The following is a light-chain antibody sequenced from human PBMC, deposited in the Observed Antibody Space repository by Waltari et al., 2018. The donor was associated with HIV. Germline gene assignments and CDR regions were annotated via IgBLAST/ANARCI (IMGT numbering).Light chain of an antibody. CDR2: DDD. Sequence: QSVLTQPPSVSGAPGQRVTISCTGSTSNIRGHPVHWFRQLPGAAPTLLIYDDDVRPSGGSDRFSGSKSDTSASLATAGLQAEDEADYYCQSYDDTVSLEVFGGGTRLTVL. J-gene: IGLJ2*01. CDR1: TSNIRGHP. V-gene: IGLV1-40*01. CDR3: QSYDDTVSLEV.